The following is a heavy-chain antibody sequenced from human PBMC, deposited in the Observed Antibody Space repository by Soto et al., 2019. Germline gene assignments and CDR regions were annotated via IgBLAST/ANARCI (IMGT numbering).Heavy chain of an antibody. CDR2: IYYSGST. CDR1: GDTIRSDY. Sequence: SETLSLTCSVSGDTIRSDYWNWIRQPPGKRLEWIGYIYYSGSTNYNPSLKSRVTISVDTSKNQFSLKLSSVTAADTAVYYCAASCVGCGGFNYYGMDVWGQGTTVTVSS. D-gene: IGHD2-21*01. CDR3: AASCVGCGGFNYYGMDV. V-gene: IGHV4-59*12. J-gene: IGHJ6*02.